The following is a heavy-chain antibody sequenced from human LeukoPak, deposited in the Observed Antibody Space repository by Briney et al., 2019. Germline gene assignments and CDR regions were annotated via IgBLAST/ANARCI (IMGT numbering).Heavy chain of an antibody. D-gene: IGHD3-9*01. Sequence: SETLSLTCTVSGGSISSYYWSWIRQPPGKGLEWIGYIYYTGNTNCNASLKSRVTISIDTAKNQFSPKLSSVTAADTAVYYCASYFFDQSKALDIWGQGTMVTVSA. CDR3: ASYFFDQSKALDI. V-gene: IGHV4-59*01. CDR1: GGSISSYY. CDR2: IYYTGNT. J-gene: IGHJ3*02.